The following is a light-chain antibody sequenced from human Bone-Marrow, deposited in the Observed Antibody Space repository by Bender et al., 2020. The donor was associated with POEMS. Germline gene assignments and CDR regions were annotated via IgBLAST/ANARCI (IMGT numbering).Light chain of an antibody. CDR1: NIGSES. V-gene: IGLV3-21*02. CDR3: QVLHLIADHPGV. CDR2: DDS. Sequence: SDVLSQPPSVSVAPGETARITCGGTNIGSESVHWYQQKPGQAPVLVVYDDSDRPLGIPERFSGSHSGNTAPLTISRVEAGDEADYRCQVLHLIADHPGVFGGGTKLTVL. J-gene: IGLJ3*02.